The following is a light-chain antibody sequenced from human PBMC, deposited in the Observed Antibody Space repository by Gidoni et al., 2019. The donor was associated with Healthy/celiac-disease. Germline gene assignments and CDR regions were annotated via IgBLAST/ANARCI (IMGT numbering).Light chain of an antibody. CDR3: QTWGTGVV. CDR2: LNSDGSH. V-gene: IGLV4-69*01. CDR1: SGHSSYA. Sequence: QPVLTPSPSASASLGAPVKLTRTLSSGHSSYAIAWHQQQPAKGPRYLMKLNSDGSHSKGDGIPDRFSGSTSGAERYLTISSLQSEYEADYYCQTWGTGVVFGGGTKLTVL. J-gene: IGLJ2*01.